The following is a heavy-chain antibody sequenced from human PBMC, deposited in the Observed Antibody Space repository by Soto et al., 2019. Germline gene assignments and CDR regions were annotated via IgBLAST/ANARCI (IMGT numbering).Heavy chain of an antibody. CDR2: IYHSGST. Sequence: QVQLQESGPGLVKPSGTLSLTCAVSGGSISSINWWSWVRQPPGKGLEWIGEIYHSGSTTYNPSLKSRVTISVDKSKNQFSLKLSSVTAADTAVYYCARSYMVRGVANWFDPWGQGTLVTVSS. J-gene: IGHJ5*02. CDR1: GGSISSINW. CDR3: ARSYMVRGVANWFDP. D-gene: IGHD3-10*01. V-gene: IGHV4-4*02.